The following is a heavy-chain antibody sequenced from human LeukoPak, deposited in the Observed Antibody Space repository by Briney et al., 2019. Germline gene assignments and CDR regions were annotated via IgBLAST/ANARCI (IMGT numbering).Heavy chain of an antibody. D-gene: IGHD3-10*01. Sequence: SETLSLTCTVSGGSISSYYWSWIRQPAGKGLEWIGRIYTSGSTNYNPSLKSRVTISVDTSKNQFSLKLSSVTAADTAVYYCARGSTMVRGVTTSYYYYYYMDVWGKGTTVTISS. CDR1: GGSISSYY. J-gene: IGHJ6*03. V-gene: IGHV4-4*07. CDR3: ARGSTMVRGVTTSYYYYYYMDV. CDR2: IYTSGST.